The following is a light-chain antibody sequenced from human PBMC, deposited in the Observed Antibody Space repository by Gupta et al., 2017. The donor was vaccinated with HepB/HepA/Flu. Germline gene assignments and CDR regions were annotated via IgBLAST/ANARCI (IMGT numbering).Light chain of an antibody. CDR1: SSDVGAYNY. J-gene: IGLJ2*01. CDR3: SSYAGSNRIV. CDR2: EVN. Sequence: QSALTQPPSASGSPGQSVTISCTGTSSDVGAYNYVSWYQQHPDKVPKLMIYEVNKRPSGVPDRFSGSKSGNTASLTVSGLQAADEGDYYCSSYAGSNRIVFGGGTKLTVL. V-gene: IGLV2-8*01.